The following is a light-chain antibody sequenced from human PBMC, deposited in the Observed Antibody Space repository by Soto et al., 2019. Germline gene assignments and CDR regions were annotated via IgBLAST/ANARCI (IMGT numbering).Light chain of an antibody. J-gene: IGLJ1*01. Sequence: QSALTQPASVSGSPGQSITISCTGTSSDVGSYNLVSWYQQHPGKAPKLMIYEGTKRPSGVSDRFSDSRSGNTASLTISGLQAEDEADYYCCSYASSSTYVFGTGTKLTV. CDR3: CSYASSSTYV. CDR2: EGT. V-gene: IGLV2-23*01. CDR1: SSDVGSYNL.